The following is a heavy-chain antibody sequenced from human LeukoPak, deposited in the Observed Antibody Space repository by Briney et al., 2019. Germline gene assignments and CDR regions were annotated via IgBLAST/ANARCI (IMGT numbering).Heavy chain of an antibody. CDR2: IHDSGST. CDR1: GDSISSGGYS. V-gene: IGHV4-30-4*07. J-gene: IGHJ4*02. D-gene: IGHD6-13*01. Sequence: SETLSLTCVVSGDSISSGGYSWSWIRQTPGKGLERIAYIHDSGSTYNNPSLKSRVTISVDMSKNQFSLKLSSVTAADTAVYYCACRRQLRPVDYWGQGTLVTVSS. CDR3: ACRRQLRPVDY.